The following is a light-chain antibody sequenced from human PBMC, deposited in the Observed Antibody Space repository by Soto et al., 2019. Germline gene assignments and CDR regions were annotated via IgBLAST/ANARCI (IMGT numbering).Light chain of an antibody. J-gene: IGKJ1*01. V-gene: IGKV3-15*01. CDR1: QSVSSN. CDR3: QQYSNWPPGT. CDR2: GAS. Sequence: EIVMTQSPATLSVSPGERATLSCRASQSVSSNLAWYQQKPGQAPRLLIYGASTRATGIPAKFSGGGSGTEFTFTISGLQSEDFAVYYCQQYSNWPPGTFGQGTKVEIK.